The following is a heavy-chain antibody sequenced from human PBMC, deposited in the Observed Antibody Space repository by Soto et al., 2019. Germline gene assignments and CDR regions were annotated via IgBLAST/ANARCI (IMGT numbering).Heavy chain of an antibody. D-gene: IGHD6-19*01. CDR2: VNMDGSTT. J-gene: IGHJ4*02. CDR3: ARGAKGQWLVDY. Sequence: EVQLVESGGGLVQPGGSLRLSCEASGFTFSTYWLHWVRQAPGKGLVWVSRVNMDGSTTTYADSVKGRFTISRDNAKNTVYLQMNSLRDGDTAVYYCARGAKGQWLVDYWRQGTLVTVSS. V-gene: IGHV3-74*01. CDR1: GFTFSTYW.